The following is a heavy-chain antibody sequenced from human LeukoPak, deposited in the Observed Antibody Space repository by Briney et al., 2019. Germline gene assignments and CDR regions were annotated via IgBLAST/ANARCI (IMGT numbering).Heavy chain of an antibody. D-gene: IGHD6-13*01. CDR1: GYTFTSYG. Sequence: ASVKVSCKASGYTFTSYGISWVRQAPGQGLEWMGWISAYNGNTNYAQKLQGRVTMTTDTSTSTAYMELRSLRSDDTAVHYCARDRRSLIAAAGTPKTPFDYWGQGTLVTVSS. CDR3: ARDRRSLIAAAGTPKTPFDY. V-gene: IGHV1-18*01. J-gene: IGHJ4*02. CDR2: ISAYNGNT.